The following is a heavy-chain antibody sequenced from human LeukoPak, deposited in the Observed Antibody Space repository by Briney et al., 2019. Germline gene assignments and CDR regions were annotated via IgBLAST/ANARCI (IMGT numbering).Heavy chain of an antibody. CDR3: AAGGTYFDC. CDR2: ISSTSSYI. Sequence: PGRSLRLSCAASGFTFSSYTMNWVRPAPGKGLEWVSSISSTSSYIYYADSVKGRFTISRDNAKNSLYLQMNSLRAEDTAVYYCAAGGTYFDCWGQGTLVTVSS. D-gene: IGHD1-26*01. J-gene: IGHJ4*02. CDR1: GFTFSSYT. V-gene: IGHV3-21*01.